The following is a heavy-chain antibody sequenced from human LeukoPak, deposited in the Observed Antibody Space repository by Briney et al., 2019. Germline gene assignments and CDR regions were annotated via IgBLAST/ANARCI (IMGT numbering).Heavy chain of an antibody. CDR2: IRDRGGST. CDR3: ARDWPYYYDSSGYLDY. V-gene: IGHV3-23*01. D-gene: IGHD3-22*01. J-gene: IGHJ4*02. CDR1: GFTFTSYA. Sequence: GSLRLSCAASGFTFTSYAMSWAGQAPGKGLEGVSTIRDRGGSTYYAASVKGRLPISRDNSKNTLYLQMNSLIADDTAVYYCARDWPYYYDSSGYLDYWGQGTLVTVSS.